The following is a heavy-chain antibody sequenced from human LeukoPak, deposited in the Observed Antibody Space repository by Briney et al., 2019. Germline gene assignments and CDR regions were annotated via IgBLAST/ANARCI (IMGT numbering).Heavy chain of an antibody. CDR2: FSSSSGTI. J-gene: IGHJ4*02. Sequence: TGGSLRLSCAASGFTFSSYSMNWVRQAPGKGLEWVSYFSSSSGTIYNADSVKGRFTISRDNAKNSLYLQMNSLRAEDTAVYYCARDPLAYWGQGTLVTVSS. CDR1: GFTFSSYS. V-gene: IGHV3-48*01. CDR3: ARDPLAY.